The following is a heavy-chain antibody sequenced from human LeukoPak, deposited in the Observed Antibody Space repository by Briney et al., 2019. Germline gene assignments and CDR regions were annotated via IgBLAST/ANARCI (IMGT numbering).Heavy chain of an antibody. V-gene: IGHV1-2*02. J-gene: IGHJ4*02. CDR2: INPNSGGT. CDR3: ARDSAVVTIELNYFDY. Sequence: ASVKVSCKASGYTFTGYYMHWVRQAPGQGLEWMGWINPNSGGTNYAQKFQGRVTMTRDTSISTAYMELSRLRSDDTAVYYCARDSAVVTIELNYFDYWGQGTLVTVSS. D-gene: IGHD5-12*01. CDR1: GYTFTGYY.